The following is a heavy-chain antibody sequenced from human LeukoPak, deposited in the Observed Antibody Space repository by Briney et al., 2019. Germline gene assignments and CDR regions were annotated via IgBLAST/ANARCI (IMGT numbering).Heavy chain of an antibody. CDR1: GFTFSSYG. CDR3: ARGPSWTDVDYGMDV. Sequence: QPGGSLRLSCAASGFTFSSYGMHWVRQAPGKGLEWVAVISYDGSNKYYADSVKGRFTISRDNSKNTLYLQMNSLRAEDTAVYYCARGPSWTDVDYGMDVWGQGTTVTVSS. CDR2: ISYDGSNK. J-gene: IGHJ6*02. V-gene: IGHV3-30*03. D-gene: IGHD6-13*01.